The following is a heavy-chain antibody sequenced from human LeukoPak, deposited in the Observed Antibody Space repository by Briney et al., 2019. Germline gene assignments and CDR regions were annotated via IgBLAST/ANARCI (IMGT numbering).Heavy chain of an antibody. D-gene: IGHD3-22*01. Sequence: ASVKVSCKASGYTFTGYYMHWVRQAPGQGPEWMGWINPNSGGTNYAQKFQGRVTMTRDTSISTAYMELSRLRSDDTAVYYCARVAEITMIVVVPSGGDYWGQGTLVTVSS. J-gene: IGHJ4*02. CDR3: ARVAEITMIVVVPSGGDY. V-gene: IGHV1-2*02. CDR1: GYTFTGYY. CDR2: INPNSGGT.